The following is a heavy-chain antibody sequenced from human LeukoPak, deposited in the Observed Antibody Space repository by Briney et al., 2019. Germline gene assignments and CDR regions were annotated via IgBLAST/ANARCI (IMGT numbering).Heavy chain of an antibody. D-gene: IGHD6-13*01. CDR3: AKSSRGQLVLGYFDY. J-gene: IGHJ4*02. CDR1: GFTFSSYG. V-gene: IGHV3-30*18. Sequence: GRSLRLSCAASGFTFSSYGMHWVRQAPGKGLEWVAVISYDGSNKYYADSVKGRFTISRDNSKNTLYLQMNSLRAEDTAVYYCAKSSRGQLVLGYFDYWGQGTLVTVSS. CDR2: ISYDGSNK.